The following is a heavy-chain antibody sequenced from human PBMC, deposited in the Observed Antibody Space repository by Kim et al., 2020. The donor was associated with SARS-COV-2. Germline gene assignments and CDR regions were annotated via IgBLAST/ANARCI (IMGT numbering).Heavy chain of an antibody. CDR3: AISKLGGFPCPDY. Sequence: ASVKVSCKASGYTFTSYAMHWVRQAPGQRLEWMGWINAGNGNTKYSQKFQGRVTITRDTSASTAYMELSSLRSEDTAVYYCAISKLGGFPCPDYLGQGTLVTVSS. D-gene: IGHD2-15*01. CDR2: INAGNGNT. CDR1: GYTFTSYA. J-gene: IGHJ4*02. V-gene: IGHV1-3*01.